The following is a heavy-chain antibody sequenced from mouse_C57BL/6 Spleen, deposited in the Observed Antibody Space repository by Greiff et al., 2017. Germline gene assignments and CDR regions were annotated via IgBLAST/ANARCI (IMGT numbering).Heavy chain of an antibody. CDR3: ASDYPGTAYWYFDV. V-gene: IGHV1-64*01. D-gene: IGHD5-5*01. CDR1: GYTFTSYW. J-gene: IGHJ1*03. Sequence: VQLQQPGAELVKPGASEKLSCKASGYTFTSYWMHWVKQRPGQGLEWIGMIHPNSGSTNYNEKFKSKATLTVDKSSSTAYMQLSSLTSEDSAVYYCASDYPGTAYWYFDVWGTGTTVTVSS. CDR2: IHPNSGST.